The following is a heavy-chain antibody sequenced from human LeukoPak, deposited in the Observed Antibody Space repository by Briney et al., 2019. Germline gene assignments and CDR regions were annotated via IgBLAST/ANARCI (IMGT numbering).Heavy chain of an antibody. Sequence: PGGSLRLSCAASGFTFSNYGTHWVRQAPGKGLEWVSYISSTITIRYYTDSVKGRFTISRDNAKNSLYLQMNSLRAEDTAIYYCARTYDFGRGPPGDAFDNWGPGTWVIVSS. J-gene: IGHJ3*02. D-gene: IGHD3-3*01. V-gene: IGHV3-48*04. CDR2: ISSTITIR. CDR3: ARTYDFGRGPPGDAFDN. CDR1: GFTFSNYG.